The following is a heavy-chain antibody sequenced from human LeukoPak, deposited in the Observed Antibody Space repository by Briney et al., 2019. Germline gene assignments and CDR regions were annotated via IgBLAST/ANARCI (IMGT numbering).Heavy chain of an antibody. V-gene: IGHV3-48*01. J-gene: IGHJ4*02. CDR3: ARDLAAVLFDY. Sequence: PGGSLRLSCAASGFTFSSYSMNWVRQAPGKGLEWVSYISSSSSTIYYADSVKGRFTISRDNAKNSLHLQMNSLRAEDTAVYYCARDLAAVLFDYWGQGTLVTVSS. CDR1: GFTFSSYS. D-gene: IGHD6-25*01. CDR2: ISSSSSTI.